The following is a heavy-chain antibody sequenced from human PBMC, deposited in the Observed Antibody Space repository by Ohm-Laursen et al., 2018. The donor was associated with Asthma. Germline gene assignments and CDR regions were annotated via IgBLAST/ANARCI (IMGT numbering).Heavy chain of an antibody. D-gene: IGHD2-2*01. CDR1: GGTFNTYV. V-gene: IGHV1-69*13. CDR3: ARKAGSCISRTCYSLDF. CDR2: INSVFGTT. J-gene: IGHJ4*02. Sequence: SVKVSCKSLGGTFNTYVIGWVRQAPGQGLEWMGGINSVFGTTTYPQKFQDRVTITADDSTSTVYMELSNLRSEDTAVYYCARKAGSCISRTCYSLDFWGQGTLVTVSS.